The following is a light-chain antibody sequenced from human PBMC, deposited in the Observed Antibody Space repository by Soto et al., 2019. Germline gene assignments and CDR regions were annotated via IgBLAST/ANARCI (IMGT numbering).Light chain of an antibody. J-gene: IGKJ1*01. V-gene: IGKV3-15*01. CDR3: QQYKWPLT. CDR1: QSVSSSY. CDR2: DAS. Sequence: EIVMTQSPATLSVSPGERATLSCRASQSVSSSYLAWYQQKPGQAPRLLLYDASTRATGIPARFSGSGSGTEFTLTISSLQSEDFAVYFCQQYKWPLTFGQGTKVEVK.